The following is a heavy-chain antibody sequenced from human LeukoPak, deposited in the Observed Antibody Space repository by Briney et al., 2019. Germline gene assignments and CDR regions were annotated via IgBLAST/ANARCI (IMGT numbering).Heavy chain of an antibody. J-gene: IGHJ4*02. CDR2: ISTDGYTT. V-gene: IGHV3-74*01. CDR3: VVGGSPGY. Sequence: GGSLRLSCAASGLAFSAYKMHWVRQAPQKGLVWVSRISTDGYTTDYADFVQGRFTASRDNTKNTWSLEMNSLRAEDTAVYYCVVGGSPGYWGQGTLVTVSS. D-gene: IGHD2-15*01. CDR1: GLAFSAYK.